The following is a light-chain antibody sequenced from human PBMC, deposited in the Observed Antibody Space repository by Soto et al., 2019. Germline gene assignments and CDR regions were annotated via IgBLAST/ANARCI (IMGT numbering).Light chain of an antibody. CDR1: QSVRRY. CDR2: DAS. V-gene: IGKV3-11*01. CDR3: QQRNNWPPIT. J-gene: IGKJ5*01. Sequence: EIVLTQSPATLSLSPGERATLSCRASQSVRRYLAWYQQKPGQAPRLLIYDASTRATGISARFSGSGSETDFTLTITSLEPEDFAVYYCQQRNNWPPITFGQGTRLEI.